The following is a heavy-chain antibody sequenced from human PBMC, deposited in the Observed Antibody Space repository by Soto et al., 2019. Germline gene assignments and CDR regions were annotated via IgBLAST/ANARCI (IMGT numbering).Heavy chain of an antibody. CDR2: IYSGNST. CDR1: GFTVSTNY. D-gene: IGHD2-15*01. V-gene: IGHV3-66*01. J-gene: IGHJ4*02. Sequence: EVQLVESGGGLVQPGGSLRLSCAASGFTVSTNYMSWVRQAPGKGLEWVSFIYSGNSTYYADSVKGRFTISRDNSKNTLYLQMNSLRAEDTAVYYCARDMGEVEYCSGGSCNDYWGQGTLVTVSS. CDR3: ARDMGEVEYCSGGSCNDY.